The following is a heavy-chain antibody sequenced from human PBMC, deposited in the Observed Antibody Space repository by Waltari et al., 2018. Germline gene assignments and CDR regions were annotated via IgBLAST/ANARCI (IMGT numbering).Heavy chain of an antibody. CDR1: GFTFSSNW. J-gene: IGHJ4*02. D-gene: IGHD5-18*01. V-gene: IGHV3-7*01. CDR2: IKQDGSEK. CDR3: ARELRGYSYGYSFDY. Sequence: EVQLVESGGGLVQPGVSLRLSHVASGFTFSSNWMSGVRQAPGTGLEWVANIKQDGSEKYYVDSVKGRFTISRDNAKNSLYLQMNSLGAEDTAVYYCARELRGYSYGYSFDYWGQGTLVTVSS.